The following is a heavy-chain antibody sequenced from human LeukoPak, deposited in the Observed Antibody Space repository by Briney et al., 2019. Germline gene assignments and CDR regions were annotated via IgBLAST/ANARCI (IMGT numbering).Heavy chain of an antibody. CDR3: ARGGRALNYYGSGSYSYPYDS. Sequence: ASVKVSCKASGYTFTSYYMHWVRQASGQGLEWMGIINPSGGSTTYAQNFQGRVTMTRDTSTSTLYMELISLRSEDTAVYYCARGGRALNYYGSGSYSYPYDSWGQGTLVTVSS. V-gene: IGHV1-46*01. CDR2: INPSGGST. J-gene: IGHJ4*02. CDR1: GYTFTSYY. D-gene: IGHD3-10*01.